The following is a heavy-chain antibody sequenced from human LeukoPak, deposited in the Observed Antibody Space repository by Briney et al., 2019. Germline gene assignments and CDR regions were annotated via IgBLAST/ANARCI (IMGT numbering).Heavy chain of an antibody. CDR1: GGSINSYY. CDR2: PYTSGSA. J-gene: IGHJ4*02. CDR3: ARGPFGVVPAAATGSYDY. D-gene: IGHD2-2*01. V-gene: IGHV4-4*07. Sequence: SETLSLTGTVSGGSINSYYWRWMRQPAGKGLEWIGRPYTSGSANHNTSLRSRVTVSVDTSKTQIYLKLTSVTAAGTAVYYCARGPFGVVPAAATGSYDYWGQGPLVTVSS.